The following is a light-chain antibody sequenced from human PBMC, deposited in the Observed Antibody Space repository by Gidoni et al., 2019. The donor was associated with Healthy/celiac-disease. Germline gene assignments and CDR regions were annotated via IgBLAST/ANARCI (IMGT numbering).Light chain of an antibody. CDR2: WAS. J-gene: IGKJ1*01. CDR1: QNVFYSSNDKNY. V-gene: IGKV4-1*01. Sequence: DIVMSQSPDSLAVSLGEWASINCKSSQNVFYSSNDKNYLAWYQQKPGQPPKLLIYWASTRESGVPDRFSGSGSGTDFTLTISSLQAEDVAVYYCQQYYSAPRTFGQGTKVEIK. CDR3: QQYYSAPRT.